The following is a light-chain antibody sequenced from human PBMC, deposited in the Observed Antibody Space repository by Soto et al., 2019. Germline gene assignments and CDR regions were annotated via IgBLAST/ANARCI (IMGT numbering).Light chain of an antibody. CDR1: QNVSSN. V-gene: IGKV3-15*01. CDR2: GAS. Sequence: MVMTQPPATMYVSTGGRATLSCRASQNVSSNLAWYQQNPGQAPRLLIYGASTRATTIPARFSGSGSGTDLTLTISSLQPQDSATYYCQQTYSTPTFGGGTKVEI. J-gene: IGKJ4*01. CDR3: QQTYSTPT.